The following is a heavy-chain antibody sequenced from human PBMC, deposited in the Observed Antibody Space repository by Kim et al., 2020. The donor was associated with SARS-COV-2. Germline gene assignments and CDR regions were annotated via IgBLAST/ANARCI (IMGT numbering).Heavy chain of an antibody. V-gene: IGHV3-48*03. Sequence: GGSLRLSCAASGFTFSSYEMNWVRQAPGKGLEWVSYISSSGSTIYYADSVKGRFTISRDNAKNSLYLQMNSLRAEDTAVYYCASEEGLSSGWYGGLLDYWGQGTLVTVSS. CDR1: GFTFSSYE. CDR2: ISSSGSTI. D-gene: IGHD6-19*01. CDR3: ASEEGLSSGWYGGLLDY. J-gene: IGHJ4*02.